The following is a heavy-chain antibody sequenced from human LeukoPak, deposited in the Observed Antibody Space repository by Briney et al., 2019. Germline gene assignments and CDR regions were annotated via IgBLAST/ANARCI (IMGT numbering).Heavy chain of an antibody. CDR3: TRGSEWTSGVSDY. V-gene: IGHV3-21*01. Sequence: GGSLRLSCAASGFIFSRCGMNWVRQAPGKGLEWVSSISGTSTHIYYADSVKGRFTISSDNAQNSLYLQMNSLRAEDTAVYYCTRGSEWTSGVSDYWGQGTLVTVSS. CDR2: ISGTSTHI. J-gene: IGHJ4*02. CDR1: GFIFSRCG. D-gene: IGHD3-3*01.